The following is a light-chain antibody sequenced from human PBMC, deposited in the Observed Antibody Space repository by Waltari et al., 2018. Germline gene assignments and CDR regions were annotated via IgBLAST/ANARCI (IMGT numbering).Light chain of an antibody. CDR1: SSDIGRYDL. CDR2: DGT. J-gene: IGLJ3*02. V-gene: IGLV2-23*01. CDR3: CSYAGNYIWV. Sequence: QSALTQPAAVSGSPGQSVTISCTGASSDIGRYDLVSWYQQHPGNAPKLVISDGTKRPSGVSDRFSGPKSGDTASLTISGLQFEDEADYYCCSYAGNYIWVFGGGTRLTVL.